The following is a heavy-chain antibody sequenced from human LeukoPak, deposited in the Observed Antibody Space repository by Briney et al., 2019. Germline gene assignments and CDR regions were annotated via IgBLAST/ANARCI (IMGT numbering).Heavy chain of an antibody. CDR1: GFTFISYW. CDR3: ARDGPYYDVLTGYPPFDY. CDR2: IKQDGSEK. Sequence: GGSLRLSCAASGFTFISYWMSWVRHSPGKGLEWVANIKQDGSEKYYVDSVKGRFTISRDNAKNSLYLQMNSLRAEDTAVYYCARDGPYYDVLTGYPPFDYWGQGTLVTVSS. J-gene: IGHJ4*02. D-gene: IGHD3-9*01. V-gene: IGHV3-7*01.